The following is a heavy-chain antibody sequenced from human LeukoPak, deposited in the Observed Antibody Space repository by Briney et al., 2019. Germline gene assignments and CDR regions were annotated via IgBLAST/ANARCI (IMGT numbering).Heavy chain of an antibody. CDR2: INWNGGST. V-gene: IGHV3-20*04. CDR1: GFTFDDYG. D-gene: IGHD3-22*01. CDR3: AREEYYYDSSGYYPNRYFDY. J-gene: IGHJ4*02. Sequence: GGSLRLSCAASGFTFDDYGMSSVRQAPGKWLEWVSGINWNGGSTGYADSVKGRFTISRDNAKNSLYLQMNSLRAEDTALYYCAREEYYYDSSGYYPNRYFDYWGRGTLVTVSS.